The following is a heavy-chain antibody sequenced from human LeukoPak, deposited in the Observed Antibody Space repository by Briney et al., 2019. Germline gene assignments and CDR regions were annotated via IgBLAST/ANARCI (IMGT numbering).Heavy chain of an antibody. Sequence: PGGSLRLSCAASGFTFDDYAMHWVRQAPGKGLEWVSGISWNSGSISYADSVKGRFTISRDNAKNSLYLQMNSLRAEDTALYYCAKVHDKKAYYYDSSGYWDYWGQGTLVTVSS. D-gene: IGHD3-22*01. CDR2: ISWNSGSI. J-gene: IGHJ4*02. V-gene: IGHV3-9*01. CDR3: AKVHDKKAYYYDSSGYWDY. CDR1: GFTFDDYA.